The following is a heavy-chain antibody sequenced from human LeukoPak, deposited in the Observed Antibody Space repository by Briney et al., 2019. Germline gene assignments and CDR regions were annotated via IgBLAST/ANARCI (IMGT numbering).Heavy chain of an antibody. CDR1: GGSISSGGYY. D-gene: IGHD4-17*01. CDR3: ARLTTATAYYFDY. CDR2: IYYSGST. J-gene: IGHJ4*02. Sequence: SQTLSLTCTVSGGSISSGGYYWSWIRQHPGKGLEWIGYIYYSGSTYYNPSLKSRVTISVGTSKNQFSLKLSSVTAADTAVYYCARLTTATAYYFDYWGQGTLVTVSS. V-gene: IGHV4-31*03.